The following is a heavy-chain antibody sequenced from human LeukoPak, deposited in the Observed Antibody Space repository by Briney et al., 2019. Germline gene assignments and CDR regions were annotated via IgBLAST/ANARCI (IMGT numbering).Heavy chain of an antibody. J-gene: IGHJ5*02. CDR2: IYYSGST. Sequence: SETLSLTCTVSGGSISSSGYYWGWIRQPPGKGLEWIASIYYSGSTYYNPSLKSRVTISVDTSKNQFSLKLSSLTAADTAVYYCARHEYSGSYYGLSWFDPWGQGTLVAVSS. V-gene: IGHV4-39*01. CDR1: GGSISSSGYY. D-gene: IGHD1-26*01. CDR3: ARHEYSGSYYGLSWFDP.